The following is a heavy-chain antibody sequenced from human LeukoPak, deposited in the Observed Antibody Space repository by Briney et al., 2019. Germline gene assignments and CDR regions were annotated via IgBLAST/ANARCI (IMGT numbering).Heavy chain of an antibody. V-gene: IGHV3-23*01. CDR1: RFIFSNNA. J-gene: IGHJ4*02. CDR3: ASTMVRGVQQDY. D-gene: IGHD3-10*01. Sequence: GASLRLSCAASRFIFSNNAMSWVRQAPGKGLEWVSAIGGRDGGTYYADSVKGRFTISRDNSKNTLYLQMNSLRAEDTAVYYCASTMVRGVQQDYWGQGTLVTVSS. CDR2: IGGRDGGT.